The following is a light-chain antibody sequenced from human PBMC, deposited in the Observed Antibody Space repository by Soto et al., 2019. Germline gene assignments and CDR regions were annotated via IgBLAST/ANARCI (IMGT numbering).Light chain of an antibody. J-gene: IGKJ3*01. CDR3: QQYNSVPFT. V-gene: IGKV1-27*01. CDR2: AAS. Sequence: DIPMTQSPPSLSASVGDRVTITCRASQGIYNYLAWYQQKPGQVPKVLIYAASILQSGVASRFSGSGSGTDFTLTISSLQPEDVATYYCQQYNSVPFTFGPGTKVDIK. CDR1: QGIYNY.